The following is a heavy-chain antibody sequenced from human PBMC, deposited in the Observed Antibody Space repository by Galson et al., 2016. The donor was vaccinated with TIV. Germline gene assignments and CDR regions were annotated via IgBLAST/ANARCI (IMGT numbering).Heavy chain of an antibody. Sequence: SVKVSCKASGYTFGNYGISWMRQAPRQGLEWVGLISASNGNTIYARKFQGRITMTKDTFTSTVFMVLRSLRSEDTAVFYCASESDCSSGTCYSRAFDDWGQGTPVTVSS. D-gene: IGHD2-2*02. V-gene: IGHV1-18*04. CDR3: ASESDCSSGTCYSRAFDD. CDR1: GYTFGNYG. CDR2: ISASNGNT. J-gene: IGHJ4*02.